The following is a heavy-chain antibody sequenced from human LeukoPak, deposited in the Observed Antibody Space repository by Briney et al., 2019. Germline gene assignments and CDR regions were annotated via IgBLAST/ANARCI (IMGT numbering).Heavy chain of an antibody. CDR1: GFTFSSRS. J-gene: IGHJ3*02. V-gene: IGHV3-69-1*01. Sequence: PGGSLRLSCVASGFTFSSRSINWVRQAPGKGLEWIATVTSTNKIHYADSVKGRFTISRDNAENPVYLQMNSLRDEDTAVYSCARAKPLFWEFDGFDIGARGTKVTASS. CDR3: ARAKPLFWEFDGFDI. D-gene: IGHD3-3*01. CDR2: VTSTNKI.